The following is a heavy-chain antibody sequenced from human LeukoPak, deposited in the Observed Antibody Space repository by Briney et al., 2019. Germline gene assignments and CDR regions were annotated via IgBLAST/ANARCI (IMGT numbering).Heavy chain of an antibody. CDR2: IYPRDGST. V-gene: IGHV1-46*01. CDR1: GYTFTSNY. Sequence: ASVKVSCKASGYTFTSNYIHWVRQAPGQGLEWMGMIYPRDGSTSYAQKFQGRVTVTRDTSTSTVHTELSGLRSEDTAVYYCARDQEGFDYWGQGTLVTVSS. J-gene: IGHJ4*02. CDR3: ARDQEGFDY.